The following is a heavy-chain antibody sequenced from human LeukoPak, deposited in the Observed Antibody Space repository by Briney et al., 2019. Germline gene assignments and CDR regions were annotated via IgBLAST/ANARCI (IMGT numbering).Heavy chain of an antibody. CDR2: ISGNGLNT. V-gene: IGHV3-23*01. Sequence: GGSLRLSCAASGFNLGNYAMSWFRQAPGKGLEWVSAISGNGLNTYYADSVKGRFTISGESSGNTLSLQIHNLRAEDTAVYYCAKGVRLWFAFYFDYWGQGTLVTVSS. CDR3: AKGVRLWFAFYFDY. CDR1: GFNLGNYA. D-gene: IGHD3-10*01. J-gene: IGHJ4*02.